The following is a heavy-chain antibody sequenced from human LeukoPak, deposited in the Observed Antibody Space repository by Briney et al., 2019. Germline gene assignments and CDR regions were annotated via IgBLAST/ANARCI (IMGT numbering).Heavy chain of an antibody. J-gene: IGHJ5*02. Sequence: PGGSLRLSCVASGVSFDKFGMHWVRQAPGKGMEYVSSVSADESGKYYTKSVRGRFSISRNNSKNTMYLQLGNLRPDDMGIYYCASLDRSEIPWGPGTLVTVSS. CDR3: ASLDRSEIP. CDR1: GVSFDKFG. CDR2: VSADESGK. D-gene: IGHD1-26*01. V-gene: IGHV3-64*01.